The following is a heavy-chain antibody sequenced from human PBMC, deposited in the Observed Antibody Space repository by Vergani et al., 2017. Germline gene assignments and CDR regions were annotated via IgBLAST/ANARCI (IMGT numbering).Heavy chain of an antibody. V-gene: IGHV3-30-3*01. CDR3: AREKKSYYDSSGYSGGAFDY. D-gene: IGHD3-22*01. Sequence: QVQLVESGGGVVQPGRSLRLSCAASGFTFSSYAMHWVRQAPGKGLEWVAVISYDGSNKYYADSVKGRFTISRDNSKNTLYLQMNSLRAEDTAVYYCAREKKSYYDSSGYSGGAFDYWGQGTLVTVSS. J-gene: IGHJ4*02. CDR2: ISYDGSNK. CDR1: GFTFSSYA.